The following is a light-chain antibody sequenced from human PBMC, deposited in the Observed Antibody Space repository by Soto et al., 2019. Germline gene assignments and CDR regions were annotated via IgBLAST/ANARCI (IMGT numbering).Light chain of an antibody. CDR3: CSYAGSSTSYV. J-gene: IGLJ1*01. CDR2: EGS. V-gene: IGLV2-23*01. CDR1: SSDVGSYNL. Sequence: QSVLTQPASGSGSPGQSITISCTGTSSDVGSYNLVSWYQQHPGKAPKLMIYEGSKRPSGVSNRFSGSKSGNTASLTISGLQAEDEADYYCCSYAGSSTSYVFGTGTKVTVL.